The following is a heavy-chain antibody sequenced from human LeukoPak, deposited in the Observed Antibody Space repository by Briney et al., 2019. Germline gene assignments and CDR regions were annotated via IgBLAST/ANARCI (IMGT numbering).Heavy chain of an antibody. Sequence: GGSLRLSCAASGFTFSRYWMHWVRQAPGKGLVWVSRINSDGSFTTYADSVEGRFTISRDNAKNTLYLQMNSLRADDTAVYYCARDPNYDSSGYPFDHWGQGTLVTVSS. CDR1: GFTFSRYW. CDR2: INSDGSFT. CDR3: ARDPNYDSSGYPFDH. V-gene: IGHV3-74*01. J-gene: IGHJ4*02. D-gene: IGHD3-22*01.